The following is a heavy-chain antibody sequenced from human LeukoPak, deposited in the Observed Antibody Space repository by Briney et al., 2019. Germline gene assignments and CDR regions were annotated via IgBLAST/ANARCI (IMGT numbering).Heavy chain of an antibody. CDR3: ARIPEYSSSRSPIVYFDY. Sequence: GASVKVSCKASGYPFTGYYMHWVRQAPGQGLEWMGRINPNSGGTNYAQKFQGRVTMTRDTSISTAYMELSRLRSDDTAVYYCARIPEYSSSRSPIVYFDYWGQGTLVTVSS. D-gene: IGHD6-6*01. CDR2: INPNSGGT. CDR1: GYPFTGYY. V-gene: IGHV1-2*06. J-gene: IGHJ4*02.